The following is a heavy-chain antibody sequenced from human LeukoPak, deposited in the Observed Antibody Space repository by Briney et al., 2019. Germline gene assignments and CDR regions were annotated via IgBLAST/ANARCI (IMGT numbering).Heavy chain of an antibody. J-gene: IGHJ6*03. CDR1: GSTFSTYG. Sequence: GGSLRLSCVASGSTFSTYGMHWVRQAPGKGLEWVAFISYDGSKKYYADSVKGRFTISRDNSKNTLHLQMNSLRAEDTAVFYCAKDKDDHGDYYYMDVWGKGTTVTVSS. CDR3: AKDKDDHGDYYYMDV. D-gene: IGHD4-17*01. V-gene: IGHV3-30*02. CDR2: ISYDGSKK.